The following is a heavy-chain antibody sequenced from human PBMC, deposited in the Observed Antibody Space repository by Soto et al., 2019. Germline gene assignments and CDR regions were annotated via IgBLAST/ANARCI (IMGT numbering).Heavy chain of an antibody. CDR1: GGSISSYY. CDR3: ARGVLGYCYYGMGV. CDR2: IYYSGST. V-gene: IGHV4-59*01. J-gene: IGHJ6*01. D-gene: IGHD3-16*01. Sequence: PSETLSLTCTVSGGSISSYYWSWIRQPPGKGLERIGYIYYSGSTNDNPSLKSRVTISVDTSKNQFSLKLSSVTAADTAVYYGARGVLGYCYYGMGVWEQGTTVTVSS.